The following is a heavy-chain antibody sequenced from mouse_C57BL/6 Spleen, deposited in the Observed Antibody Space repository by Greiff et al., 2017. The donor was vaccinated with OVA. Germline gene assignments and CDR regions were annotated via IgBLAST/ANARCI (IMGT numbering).Heavy chain of an antibody. V-gene: IGHV1-69*01. CDR1: GYTFTSYW. Sequence: VQLQQPGAELVMPGASVKLSCKASGYTFTSYWMHWVKQRPGQGLEWIGEIDPSDSYTNYNQKFKGKSTLTVDKSSSTAYMQLSSLTSEDSAVYYCARRATVVEDFDYWGQGTTLTVSS. CDR3: ARRATVVEDFDY. J-gene: IGHJ2*01. D-gene: IGHD1-1*01. CDR2: IDPSDSYT.